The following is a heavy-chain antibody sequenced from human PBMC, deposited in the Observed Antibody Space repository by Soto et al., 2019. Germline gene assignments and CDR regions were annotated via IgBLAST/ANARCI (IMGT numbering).Heavy chain of an antibody. CDR3: ASDLNWPNF. CDR1: GFTFSTYF. J-gene: IGHJ4*02. CDR2: IKPDGSER. V-gene: IGHV3-7*01. D-gene: IGHD1-20*01. Sequence: EVQLVESGGGLVQPGGSLRLSCAASGFTFSTYFMTWVGQAPGKGLEWVATIKPDGSERWYVDSVKGRFTISRDNAKNSLYLEMNSLRAEDTAVYFCASDLNWPNFWGQGSLVAVSS.